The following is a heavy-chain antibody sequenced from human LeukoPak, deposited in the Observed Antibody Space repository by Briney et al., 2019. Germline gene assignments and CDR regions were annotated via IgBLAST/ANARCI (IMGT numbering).Heavy chain of an antibody. CDR2: INPKNAGT. J-gene: IGHJ4*02. CDR3: ASTSSSWYLFDY. CDR1: GYTFTGHY. D-gene: IGHD6-13*01. Sequence: ASVKVSCKASGYTFTGHYMHWVRQAPGQGLEWMGWINPKNAGTNYAQKFQGRVTMTRDTSTGTVYMELSRLRSDDTAVYYCASTSSSWYLFDYWGQGTLVTVSS. V-gene: IGHV1-2*02.